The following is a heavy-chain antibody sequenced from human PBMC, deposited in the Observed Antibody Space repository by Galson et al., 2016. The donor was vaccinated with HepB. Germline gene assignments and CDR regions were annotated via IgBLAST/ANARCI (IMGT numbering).Heavy chain of an antibody. Sequence: QSGAEVKKPGESLKISCQGSGYTFTNHWIGWVRQMPGKGLEWMGIIYPGDSDTRYSPSFQGQVTISADKSTRTAYLQWSSLKASDTAIYYCARRDSGWSLFDYWGQGTLLTVSS. CDR1: GYTFTNHW. J-gene: IGHJ4*02. D-gene: IGHD6-19*01. CDR2: IYPGDSDT. V-gene: IGHV5-51*01. CDR3: ARRDSGWSLFDY.